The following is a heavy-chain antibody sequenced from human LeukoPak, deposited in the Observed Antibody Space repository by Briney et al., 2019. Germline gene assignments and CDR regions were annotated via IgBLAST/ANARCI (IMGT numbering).Heavy chain of an antibody. CDR3: AKVLKQWLVQGYYYGMDV. Sequence: GGSLRLSCAASGFTFGSYAMSWVRQAPGKGLEWVSAISGSGGSTYYADSVKGRFTISRDNSKNTLYLQMNSLRAEDTAVYYCAKVLKQWLVQGYYYGMDVWGQGTTVTVSS. CDR1: GFTFGSYA. D-gene: IGHD6-19*01. J-gene: IGHJ6*02. CDR2: ISGSGGST. V-gene: IGHV3-23*01.